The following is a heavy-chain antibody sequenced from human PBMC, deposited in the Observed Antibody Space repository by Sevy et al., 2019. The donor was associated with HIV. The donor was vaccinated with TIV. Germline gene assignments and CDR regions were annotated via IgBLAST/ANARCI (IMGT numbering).Heavy chain of an antibody. D-gene: IGHD1-26*01. CDR2: VEPDGGNK. CDR1: GFTFSAYW. Sequence: GGSLRLSCAASGFTFSAYWMNWVRQAPGKGLEWVANVEPDGGNKHYVDSVEGRFTISRDNAKNSLYLEMNSLRVEDTAVYYCAQERLGRFDFWGQRTLVTVSS. J-gene: IGHJ4*02. V-gene: IGHV3-7*01. CDR3: AQERLGRFDF.